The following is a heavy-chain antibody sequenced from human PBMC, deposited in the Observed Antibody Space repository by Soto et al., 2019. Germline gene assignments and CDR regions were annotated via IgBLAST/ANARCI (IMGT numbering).Heavy chain of an antibody. CDR3: AKALRPYGDYYNYYDMDV. CDR2: ISYDRSNE. D-gene: IGHD4-17*01. CDR1: GFIFSSYG. Sequence: QVQLVESGGGVVQPGRSLRLSCVASGFIFSSYGIHWVRQAPVKGLAWVAVISYDRSNEDYADSVKGRFTISRDNSKNTLYLQMNSLKAKYTAVYYCAKALRPYGDYYNYYDMDVLGQETTGTV. J-gene: IGHJ6*02. V-gene: IGHV3-30*18.